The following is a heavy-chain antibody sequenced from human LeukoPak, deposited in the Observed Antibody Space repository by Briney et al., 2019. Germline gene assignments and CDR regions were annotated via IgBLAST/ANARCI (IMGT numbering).Heavy chain of an antibody. CDR3: ARDRGYSSRGDH. Sequence: SETLSLTCTVSGGSISSSSYYWGWIRQPPGKGLEWIGSIYYSGSTYYNPSLKSRVTISVDTSKNQFSLKLSSVTAADTAVYYCARDRGYSSRGDHWGQGTLVTVSS. CDR1: GGSISSSSYY. D-gene: IGHD6-13*01. CDR2: IYYSGST. V-gene: IGHV4-39*07. J-gene: IGHJ4*02.